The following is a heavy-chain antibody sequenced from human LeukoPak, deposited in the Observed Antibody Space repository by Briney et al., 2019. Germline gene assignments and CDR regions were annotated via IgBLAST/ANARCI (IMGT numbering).Heavy chain of an antibody. V-gene: IGHV4-59*01. CDR2: IYYSGST. Sequence: SETLSLTCTVSGGSISSYHWSWIRQPPGKGLEWIGYIYYSGSTNYNPSLKSRVTISVDTSTNQFSLKLSSVTAADTAVYYCARGGRFDYGDYWGQGTLVTVSS. CDR1: GGSISSYH. J-gene: IGHJ4*02. D-gene: IGHD1-26*01. CDR3: ARGGRFDYGDY.